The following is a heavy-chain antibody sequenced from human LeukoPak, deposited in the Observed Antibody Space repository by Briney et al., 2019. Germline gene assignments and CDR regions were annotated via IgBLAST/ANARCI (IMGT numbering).Heavy chain of an antibody. Sequence: AGGSLRLSCAASEFTFSDYSMNWVRQAPGKGLEWASSISSTSTYIYYADSVKGRFTISRDNSKNTLYLQMNSLRVEDTAVYYCAKSWNYYDSSGDDALDIWGQGTMVTVSS. J-gene: IGHJ3*02. CDR2: ISSTSTYI. CDR1: EFTFSDYS. CDR3: AKSWNYYDSSGDDALDI. V-gene: IGHV3-21*04. D-gene: IGHD3-22*01.